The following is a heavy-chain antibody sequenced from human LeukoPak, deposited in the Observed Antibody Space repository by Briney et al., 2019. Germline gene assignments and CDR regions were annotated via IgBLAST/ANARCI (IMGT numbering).Heavy chain of an antibody. V-gene: IGHV3-53*01. Sequence: GGSLRLSCAASGFTVSSNYMSWVRQAPGKGLEWVSVIYSGGSTYYADSVKGRFTISRDNSKNTLYLQMNSLRAEDTAVYYCARDHGATMSAFDYWGQGTLVTVSS. J-gene: IGHJ4*02. CDR1: GFTVSSNY. CDR3: ARDHGATMSAFDY. D-gene: IGHD5-24*01. CDR2: IYSGGST.